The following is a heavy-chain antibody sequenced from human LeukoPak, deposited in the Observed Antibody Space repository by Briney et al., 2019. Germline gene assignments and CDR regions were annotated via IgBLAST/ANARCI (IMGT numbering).Heavy chain of an antibody. CDR3: ARETPLSATPDY. D-gene: IGHD2-15*01. J-gene: IGHJ4*02. V-gene: IGHV4-34*01. Sequence: SETLSLTCAVYGGSFSGYYWSWIRQPPGKGLEWIGEINHSGSTNYNPSLKSRVTISVDTSKNQFSLKLSSVTAADTAVYYCARETPLSATPDYWGQRTLVTVSS. CDR1: GGSFSGYY. CDR2: INHSGST.